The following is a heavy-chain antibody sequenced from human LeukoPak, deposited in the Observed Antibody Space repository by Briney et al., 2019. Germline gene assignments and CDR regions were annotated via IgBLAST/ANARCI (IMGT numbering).Heavy chain of an antibody. Sequence: PSETLSLTCTVSGGSIGLYHWSWVRQPPGKGLEWIGYIYYNGSTKFNPSLKSRVTMSVDTSKKQFSPNMKSMTAADTAVYYCARDRAAGSDWLDPWGQGTLVTVSS. V-gene: IGHV4-59*01. CDR3: ARDRAAGSDWLDP. CDR2: IYYNGST. J-gene: IGHJ5*02. D-gene: IGHD3-10*01. CDR1: GGSIGLYH.